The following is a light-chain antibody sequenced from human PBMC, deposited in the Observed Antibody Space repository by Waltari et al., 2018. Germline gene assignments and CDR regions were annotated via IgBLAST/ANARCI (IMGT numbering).Light chain of an antibody. CDR1: RSNIRNKY. Sequence: QSVLTQPPSASGTPGQRVTISCSGSRSNIRNKYVYWYQQLPGTAPKLLIYRNNQRPSGVPDRFSGSKSGTSASLAISGLRSEDEADYYCAAWDDSLSGRVFGGGTKVTVL. J-gene: IGLJ3*02. V-gene: IGLV1-47*01. CDR2: RNN. CDR3: AAWDDSLSGRV.